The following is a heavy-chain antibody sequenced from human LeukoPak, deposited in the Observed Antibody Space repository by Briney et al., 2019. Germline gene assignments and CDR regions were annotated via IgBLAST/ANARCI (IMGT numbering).Heavy chain of an antibody. V-gene: IGHV4-61*02. J-gene: IGHJ4*02. CDR2: IYTSGST. CDR3: ARGNYYDSTSGDY. Sequence: SETLSLTCTVSGGSISSSSYYWSWIRQPAGKGLEWIGRIYTSGSTNYNPSLKSRVTISVDTSKNQFSLKLSSVTAADTAVYYCARGNYYDSTSGDYWGQGTLVTVSS. CDR1: GGSISSSSYY. D-gene: IGHD3-22*01.